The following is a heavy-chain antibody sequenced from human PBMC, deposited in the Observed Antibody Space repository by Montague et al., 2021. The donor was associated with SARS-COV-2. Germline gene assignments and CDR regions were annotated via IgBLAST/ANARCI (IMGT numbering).Heavy chain of an antibody. CDR1: GVSINNNNYY. Sequence: SETLSLTCDVYGVSINNNNYYWGWIRQPPGKGLEWIGTIYYSGSTYYNPSPKSRVTISVDTSKNQFSLRVRSVTAADTAVYYCARHLFSFSDSGALGYFDYWGHGTLVAVYS. CDR3: ARHLFSFSDSGALGYFDY. D-gene: IGHD3-10*01. J-gene: IGHJ4*01. CDR2: IYYSGST. V-gene: IGHV4-39*01.